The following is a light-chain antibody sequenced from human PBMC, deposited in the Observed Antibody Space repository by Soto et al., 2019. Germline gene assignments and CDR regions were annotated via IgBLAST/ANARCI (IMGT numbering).Light chain of an antibody. V-gene: IGKV3-15*01. Sequence: EIGMTQSPATLSVSPGERATLSCRASQSVSGNLAWYQQKPGQAPRLLIYGASTRATGIPARFSGSGSGTEFTLTISSLQSEDFAVYYCQQYNNWPPKDITFGPGTKVDIK. CDR2: GAS. CDR1: QSVSGN. CDR3: QQYNNWPPKDIT. J-gene: IGKJ3*01.